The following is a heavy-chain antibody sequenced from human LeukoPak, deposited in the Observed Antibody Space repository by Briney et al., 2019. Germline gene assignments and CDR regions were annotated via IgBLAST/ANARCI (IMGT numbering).Heavy chain of an antibody. V-gene: IGHV1-3*01. Sequence: ASVKVSCKASGYTFTSYAMHWVRQAPGQRLEWMGWINAGNGNTKYSQKFQGRVTITRDTSASTAYMELSSLRSEDTAVYYCAREDYDSSGPDNWFDPWGQGTLVTVSS. CDR2: INAGNGNT. CDR1: GYTFTSYA. CDR3: AREDYDSSGPDNWFDP. J-gene: IGHJ5*02. D-gene: IGHD3-22*01.